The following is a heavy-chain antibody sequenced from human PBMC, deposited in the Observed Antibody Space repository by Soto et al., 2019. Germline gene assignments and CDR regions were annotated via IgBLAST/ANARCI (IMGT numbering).Heavy chain of an antibody. Sequence: SETLSLTCTVSGGSISSYYWSWIRQPPGKGLEWIGYIYYTGSTNYNPSLKTRVTISVDASKNQFSLRAEDTAVYYCARDSTHEVGATTSPYYYYGMDVWGQGTTVTVSS. J-gene: IGHJ6*02. CDR1: GGSISSYY. D-gene: IGHD1-26*01. V-gene: IGHV4-59*12. CDR2: IYYTGST. CDR3: ARDSTHEVGATTSPYYYYGMDV.